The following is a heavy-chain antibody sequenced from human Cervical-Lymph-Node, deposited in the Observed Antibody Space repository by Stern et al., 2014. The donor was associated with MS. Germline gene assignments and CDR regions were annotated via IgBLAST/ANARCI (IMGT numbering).Heavy chain of an antibody. CDR3: ARGECGGDCYSVWYFDL. V-gene: IGHV4-31*03. CDR2: IYYMGSN. D-gene: IGHD2-21*02. CDR1: GGSISSGGYY. Sequence: VHLVESGPGLVKPSQTLSLTCTVSGGSISSGGYYWSWNRQHPGKGLEWIGYIYYMGSNYYNPSLKSRVTISVDTSKNQFSLKLSSVTAADTAVYYCARGECGGDCYSVWYFDLWGRGTLVTVSS. J-gene: IGHJ2*01.